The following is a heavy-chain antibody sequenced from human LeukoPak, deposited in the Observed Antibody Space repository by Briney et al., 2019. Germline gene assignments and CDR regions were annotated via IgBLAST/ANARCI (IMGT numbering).Heavy chain of an antibody. CDR1: GFSLSTYF. Sequence: GGSLRLSCEASGFSLSTYFISWIRQAPGKGLEWVSYITNSGRSTKYADAVRGRFTISRDNTKQSVYLEMTDLRAEDTAVYYCAREASGYYHVFDSWGQGTLVTVSS. D-gene: IGHD3-3*01. V-gene: IGHV3-11*04. CDR2: ITNSGRST. J-gene: IGHJ4*02. CDR3: AREASGYYHVFDS.